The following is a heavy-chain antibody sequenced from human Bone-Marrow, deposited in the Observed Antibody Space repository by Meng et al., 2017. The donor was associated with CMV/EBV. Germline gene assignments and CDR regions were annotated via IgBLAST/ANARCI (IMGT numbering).Heavy chain of an antibody. J-gene: IGHJ4*02. D-gene: IGHD6-13*01. Sequence: SCKSSGYTFTSSVLYWVRQAPGQRLEWMGWIIVGNGNTKYSQKFQGRVTITRDTSASTAYMELSSLRSEDTAVYYCARRIAAAGLDYWGQGTLVTVSS. V-gene: IGHV1-3*01. CDR2: IIVGNGNT. CDR3: ARRIAAAGLDY. CDR1: GYTFTSSV.